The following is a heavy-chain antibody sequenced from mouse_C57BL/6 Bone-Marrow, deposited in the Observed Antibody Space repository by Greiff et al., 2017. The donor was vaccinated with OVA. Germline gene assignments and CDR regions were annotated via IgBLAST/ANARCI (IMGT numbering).Heavy chain of an antibody. CDR1: GFSLTSYG. D-gene: IGHD1-1*01. V-gene: IGHV2-2*01. J-gene: IGHJ3*01. Sequence: VHLVESGPGLVQPSQSLSITCTVSGFSLTSYGVHWVRQSPGKGLEWLGVIWSGGSTDYNAAFISRLSISKDNSKSQVFFKMNSLQADDTAIYYCASIYYYGSSAFAYWGQGTLVTVSA. CDR3: ASIYYYGSSAFAY. CDR2: IWSGGST.